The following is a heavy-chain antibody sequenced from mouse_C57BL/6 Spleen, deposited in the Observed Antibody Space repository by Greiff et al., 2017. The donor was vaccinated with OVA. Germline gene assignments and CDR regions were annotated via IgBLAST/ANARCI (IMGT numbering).Heavy chain of an antibody. CDR3: ARCYYYGSSYAYFDY. CDR2: INPNNGGT. Sequence: EVQVVESGPELVKPGASVKIPCKASGYTFTDYNMDWVKQSHGKSLEWIGDINPNNGGTIYNQKFKGKATLTVDKSSSTAYMQLSSLTSEDSAVYFCARCYYYGSSYAYFDYWGQGTTLTVSS. D-gene: IGHD1-1*01. J-gene: IGHJ2*01. V-gene: IGHV1-18*01. CDR1: GYTFTDYN.